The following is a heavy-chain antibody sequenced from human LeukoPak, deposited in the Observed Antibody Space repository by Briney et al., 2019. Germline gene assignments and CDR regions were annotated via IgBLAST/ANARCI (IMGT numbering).Heavy chain of an antibody. V-gene: IGHV3-23*01. J-gene: IGHJ3*01. CDR3: ARDMQLST. CDR1: GFTFSGSA. D-gene: IGHD3-16*02. Sequence: HAGGSLRLSCAASGFTFSGSAMSWVRQAPGVGLEWVSLFRYSGANSYYTDSVRGRFTISRDNSKDTLFLQMNSLRAEDTAIYYCARDMQLSTWGLGTMVTVSS. CDR2: FRYSGANS.